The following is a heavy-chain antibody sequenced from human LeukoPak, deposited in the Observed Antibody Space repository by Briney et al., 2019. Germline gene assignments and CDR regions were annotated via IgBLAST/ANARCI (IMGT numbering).Heavy chain of an antibody. Sequence: GASVKVSCEASGYTFTDYFLHWVRQAPGQGLEWMGIINPSGGSTTYAQKFQGRVTMTRDRSTSTVYMELSSLRSEDTAVYYCARDSSGFGGYYYYTDVWGKGTTVTVSS. CDR1: GYTFTDYF. CDR3: ARDSSGFGGYYYYTDV. CDR2: INPSGGST. D-gene: IGHD3-10*01. V-gene: IGHV1-46*01. J-gene: IGHJ6*03.